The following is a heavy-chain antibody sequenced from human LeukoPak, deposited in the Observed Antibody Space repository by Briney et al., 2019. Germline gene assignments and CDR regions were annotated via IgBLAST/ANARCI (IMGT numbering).Heavy chain of an antibody. V-gene: IGHV3-30*02. CDR3: ARDSVWQLDLTPYDAFDI. J-gene: IGHJ3*02. CDR1: GFTFSSYG. CDR2: IRNDGSNK. Sequence: PGGSLRLSCAASGFTFSSYGMHWVRQAPGKGLEWVAFIRNDGSNKYYADSVKGRFTISRDNSKNTLYLQMNSLRAEDTAVFYCARDSVWQLDLTPYDAFDIWGQGTMVTVSS. D-gene: IGHD2-2*03.